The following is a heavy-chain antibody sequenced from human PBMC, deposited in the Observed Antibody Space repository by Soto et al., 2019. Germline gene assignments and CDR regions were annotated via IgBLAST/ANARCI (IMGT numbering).Heavy chain of an antibody. V-gene: IGHV4-31*03. CDR3: ARARDYGDGIISLNYFDY. CDR2: IYYSGST. Sequence: SETLSLTCTVSGGSISSGGYYWSWIRQHPGKGLEWIGYIYYSGSTYYNPSLKSRVTISVDTSKNQFSLKLSSVTAADTAVYYCARARDYGDGIISLNYFDYWGQGTLVTVSS. CDR1: GGSISSGGYY. D-gene: IGHD4-17*01. J-gene: IGHJ4*02.